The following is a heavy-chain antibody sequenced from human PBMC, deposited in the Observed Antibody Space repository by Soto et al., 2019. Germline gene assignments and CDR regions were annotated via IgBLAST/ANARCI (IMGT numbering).Heavy chain of an antibody. CDR1: GYTFTRNG. D-gene: IGHD3-22*01. V-gene: IGHV1-18*01. J-gene: IGHJ6*03. Sequence: QVHLVQSGAEVKKPGASVNVSCKTSGYTFTRNGISWVRQAPGQGLEWMGWISPNSGNIKYAQKLQGRVIMTTDTSTSTAYIELTSLRSGDTAVYYCVNVRDSHSWPYRDVCGPGTTVTVSS. CDR3: VNVRDSHSWPYRDV. CDR2: ISPNSGNI.